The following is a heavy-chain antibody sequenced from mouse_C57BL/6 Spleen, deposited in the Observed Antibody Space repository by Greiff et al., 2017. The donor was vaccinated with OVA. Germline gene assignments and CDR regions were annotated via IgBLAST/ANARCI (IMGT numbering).Heavy chain of an antibody. D-gene: IGHD2-5*01. CDR3: ARKAYYSNFGNGYFDV. J-gene: IGHJ1*03. CDR1: GYTFTSYW. V-gene: IGHV1-61*01. CDR2: IYPSDSET. Sequence: QVHVKQPGAELVRPGSSVKLSCKASGYTFTSYWMDWVKQRPGQGLEWIGNIYPSDSETHYNQKFKDKATLTVDKSSSTAYMQLSSLTSEDSAVYYCARKAYYSNFGNGYFDVWGTGTTVTVSS.